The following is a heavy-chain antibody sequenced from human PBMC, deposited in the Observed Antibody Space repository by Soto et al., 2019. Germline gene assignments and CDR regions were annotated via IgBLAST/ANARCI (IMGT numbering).Heavy chain of an antibody. CDR1: GFTFSSYD. CDR3: ARVGSGWYGYYYGMDV. V-gene: IGHV3-13*01. D-gene: IGHD6-19*01. Sequence: GGSLRLSCAASGFTFSSYDMHWVRQATGKGLEWVSAIGTAGDTYYPGSVKGRFTISRENAKNSLYLQMNSLRAEDTAVYYCARVGSGWYGYYYGMDVWGQGTTVTVSS. J-gene: IGHJ6*02. CDR2: IGTAGDT.